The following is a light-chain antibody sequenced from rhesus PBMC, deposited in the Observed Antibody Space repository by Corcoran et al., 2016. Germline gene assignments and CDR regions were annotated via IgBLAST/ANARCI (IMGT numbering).Light chain of an antibody. Sequence: DIQMTQSPSSLSASVGDTVTITCRASQDISSYLNWFQQKPGKAPKRLIYGASSLERGVPSRFSGSGSGTEFTLTISSLQPEDFAVYYCLQHNIYPLSFGQGTKVELK. CDR2: GAS. CDR3: LQHNIYPLS. V-gene: IGKV1-28*01. CDR1: QDISSY. J-gene: IGKJ2*01.